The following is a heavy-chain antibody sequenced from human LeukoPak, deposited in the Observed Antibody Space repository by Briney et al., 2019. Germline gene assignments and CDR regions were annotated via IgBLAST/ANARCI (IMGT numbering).Heavy chain of an antibody. J-gene: IGHJ3*02. D-gene: IGHD3-3*01. CDR3: ASHVLRFLEWPFDAFDI. V-gene: IGHV5-51*01. Sequence: PGESLKISCKGSGYSFTSYWIGWVRQMPGKGLEWMGIIYPGDSDTRYSPSFQGQVTISADKSISTAYLQWSSLKASDTAMYYCASHVLRFLEWPFDAFDIWGQGTMVTVSS. CDR1: GYSFTSYW. CDR2: IYPGDSDT.